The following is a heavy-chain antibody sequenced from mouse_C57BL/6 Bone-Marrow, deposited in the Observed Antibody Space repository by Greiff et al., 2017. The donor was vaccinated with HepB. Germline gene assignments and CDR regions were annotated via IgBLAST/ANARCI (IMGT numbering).Heavy chain of an antibody. CDR1: GYTFTSYW. CDR2: IHPNSGST. Sequence: QVQLQQPGAELVKPGASVKLSCKASGYTFTSYWMHWVKQRPGQGLEWIGMIHPNSGSTNYNEKFKSKATLTVDKSSSTAYMQLSSLTSEDSAVYYCARKRPSLLWEGGAYWGQGTLVTVSA. D-gene: IGHD2-1*01. V-gene: IGHV1-64*01. CDR3: ARKRPSLLWEGGAY. J-gene: IGHJ3*01.